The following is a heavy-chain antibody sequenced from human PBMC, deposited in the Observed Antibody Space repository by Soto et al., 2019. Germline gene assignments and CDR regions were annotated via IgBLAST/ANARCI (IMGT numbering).Heavy chain of an antibody. J-gene: IGHJ4*02. V-gene: IGHV3-30*18. CDR3: ANDWPSDYYDSSGLFDY. CDR1: GFTFSSYG. Sequence: QVQLVESGGGVVQPGRSLRLSCAASGFTFSSYGLHWVRQAPGKGLEWVAVISYDGSNKYYADSVKGRFTISRDNSKNTLYLQMNSLRAEDTAVYYCANDWPSDYYDSSGLFDYWGQGTLVTVSS. D-gene: IGHD3-22*01. CDR2: ISYDGSNK.